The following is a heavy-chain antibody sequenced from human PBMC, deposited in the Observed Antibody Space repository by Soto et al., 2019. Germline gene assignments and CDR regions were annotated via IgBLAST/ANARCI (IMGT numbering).Heavy chain of an antibody. CDR1: GGSFSGYY. Sequence: PSETLSLTCAVYGGSFSGYYWTWIRQPPGTGLEWIGEINHSGSTNYNPSLKSRVTISVDTSKNQFSLKLTSVTAADTAVYYCARLSVRSSSFYWGQGTLVTVSS. J-gene: IGHJ4*02. CDR3: ARLSVRSSSFY. V-gene: IGHV4-34*01. CDR2: INHSGST. D-gene: IGHD2-2*01.